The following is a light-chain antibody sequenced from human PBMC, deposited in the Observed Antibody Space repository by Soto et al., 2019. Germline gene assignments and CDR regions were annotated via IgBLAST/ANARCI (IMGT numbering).Light chain of an antibody. V-gene: IGKV3-15*01. CDR3: QQYAVWPPQT. CDR2: DTS. J-gene: IGKJ1*01. Sequence: EVVMRQSPATLSVSPREGATLSCRASQGIGDTLAWYQHKPGQTPRLLIYDTSTRATGVPTRFSGSGSGTEFTLTISSLQPEDFAVYYCQQYAVWPPQTFGQGTKVDIK. CDR1: QGIGDT.